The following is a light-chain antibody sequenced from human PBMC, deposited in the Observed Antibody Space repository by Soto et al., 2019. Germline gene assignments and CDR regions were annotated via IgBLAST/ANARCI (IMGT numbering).Light chain of an antibody. CDR2: GAS. CDR3: QQFGSSSLYT. V-gene: IGKV3-20*01. J-gene: IGKJ2*01. Sequence: EIVLTQSPGTLSLSPGERVTLSCRASQSVSSTYLAWYQQKPGQAPRLLIYGASSSATGIPDRFSGRCSATYFTLTISRLEPEYVAVYYCQQFGSSSLYTFGQGTKLEIK. CDR1: QSVSSTY.